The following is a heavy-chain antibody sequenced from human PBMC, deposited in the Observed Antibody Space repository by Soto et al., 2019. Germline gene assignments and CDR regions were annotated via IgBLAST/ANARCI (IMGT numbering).Heavy chain of an antibody. V-gene: IGHV4-31*03. J-gene: IGHJ4*02. Sequence: QVQLQESGPGLVKPSQTLSLTCTVSGGSISSGGYYWSWIRQHPGKGLEWIGYIYYSGSTYYNPSLKSRVTISVDTSKNQFSLKLSSVTAAXTAXXXXAXXXPXXXXXXXXXXXXXFDXWGQGTLVTVSS. CDR2: IYYSGST. CDR3: AXXXPXXXXXXXXXXXXXFDX. CDR1: GGSISSGGYY.